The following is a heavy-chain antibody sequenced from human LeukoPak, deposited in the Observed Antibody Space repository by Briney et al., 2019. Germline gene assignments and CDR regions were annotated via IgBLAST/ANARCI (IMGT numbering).Heavy chain of an antibody. CDR1: GFTFSSYA. D-gene: IGHD4-17*01. Sequence: GGSLRLSCAASGFTFSSYAMSWVRQAPGKGLEWVPAISGSGGSTYYADSVKGRFTISRDNSKNTLYLQMNSLRAEDTAVYYCANFPQTTVTGGGFDYWGQGTLVTVSS. J-gene: IGHJ4*02. CDR3: ANFPQTTVTGGGFDY. CDR2: ISGSGGST. V-gene: IGHV3-23*01.